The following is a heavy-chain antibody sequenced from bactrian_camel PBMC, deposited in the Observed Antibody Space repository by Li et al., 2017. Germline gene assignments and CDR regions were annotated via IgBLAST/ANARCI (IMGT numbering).Heavy chain of an antibody. CDR1: GISYC. J-gene: IGHJ6*01. CDR2: VYTGGQST. CDR3: AAQYKYHDGCGNFLRTSRFTS. D-gene: IGHD1*01. V-gene: IGHV3-3*01. Sequence: VQLVESGGGSVQAGGSLRLSCVVSGISYCMGWFRQTPGKEREGIASVYTGGQSTYYADSVKGRFIISQDKDEQKVYLQMNALKPEDTAMYYCAAQYKYHDGCGNFLRTSRFTSWGQGTQVTVS.